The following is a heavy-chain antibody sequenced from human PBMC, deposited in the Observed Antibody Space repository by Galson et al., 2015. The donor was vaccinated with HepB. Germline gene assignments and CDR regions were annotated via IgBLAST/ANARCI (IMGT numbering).Heavy chain of an antibody. D-gene: IGHD3-10*01. J-gene: IGHJ4*02. CDR1: GGSISSYY. CDR3: ASSGVWGSGSLPQGY. Sequence: LSLTCTVSGGSISSYYWSWIRQPPGKGLEWIGYIYYSGSTNYNPSLKSRVTISVDTSKNQFSLKLSSVTAADTAVYYCASSGVWGSGSLPQGYWGQGTLVTVSS. V-gene: IGHV4-59*01. CDR2: IYYSGST.